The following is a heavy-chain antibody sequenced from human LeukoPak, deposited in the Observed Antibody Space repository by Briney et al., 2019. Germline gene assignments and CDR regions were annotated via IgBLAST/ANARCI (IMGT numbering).Heavy chain of an antibody. CDR3: AKDKDSRTAFDI. Sequence: GGSLRLSCAASGFSFSSYWMHWVRQAPGKGLEWVSGISWNSGSIGYADSVKGRFTISRDNAKNSLYLQMNSLRAEDTALYYCAKDKDSRTAFDIWGQGTMVTVSS. CDR2: ISWNSGSI. D-gene: IGHD2-15*01. CDR1: GFSFSSYW. V-gene: IGHV3-9*01. J-gene: IGHJ3*02.